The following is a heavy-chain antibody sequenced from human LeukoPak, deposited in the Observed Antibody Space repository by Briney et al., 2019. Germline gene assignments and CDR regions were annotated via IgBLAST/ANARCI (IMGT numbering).Heavy chain of an antibody. CDR3: ATGSQPGTTFDY. J-gene: IGHJ4*02. CDR1: GVTFSSYG. CDR2: IWYDGSNK. Sequence: PGGSLRLSCAASGVTFSSYGMHWVRQAPGKGLEWVAVIWYDGSNKNYADSVKGRFTLSRDNSKNTLYLQMNSLRAEDTALYYCATGSQPGTTFDYWGQGTLVTASS. D-gene: IGHD1-14*01. V-gene: IGHV3-30*02.